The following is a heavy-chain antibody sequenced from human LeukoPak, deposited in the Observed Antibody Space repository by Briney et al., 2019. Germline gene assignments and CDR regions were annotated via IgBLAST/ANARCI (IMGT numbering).Heavy chain of an antibody. J-gene: IGHJ4*02. CDR2: IKQDGSEQ. CDR3: ARGLSYCSNGICPFDY. Sequence: GGSLRLSCAPSGFSFSSYWMAWVRQAPGKGLEWVGNIKQDGSEQYYVDSLQGRFTISRDNAKNSLYLQMNSLRVEDTAVYYCARGLSYCSNGICPFDYWGQGTLVTVSS. D-gene: IGHD2-8*01. V-gene: IGHV3-7*01. CDR1: GFSFSSYW.